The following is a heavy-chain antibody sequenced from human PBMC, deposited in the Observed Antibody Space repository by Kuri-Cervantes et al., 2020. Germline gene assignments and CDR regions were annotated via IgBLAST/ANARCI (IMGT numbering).Heavy chain of an antibody. D-gene: IGHD4-17*01. J-gene: IGHJ3*02. CDR1: GFTFSSYA. CDR2: ISFDGSFT. V-gene: IGHV3-30*01. Sequence: GESLKISCAASGFTFSSYAMHWVRQAPGKGLEWVALISFDGSFTYYADSVRGRFTISRDNSKNTLYLQMNSLRSEDTAVYYCARMRDYGRAFDIWGQGTMVTVSS. CDR3: ARMRDYGRAFDI.